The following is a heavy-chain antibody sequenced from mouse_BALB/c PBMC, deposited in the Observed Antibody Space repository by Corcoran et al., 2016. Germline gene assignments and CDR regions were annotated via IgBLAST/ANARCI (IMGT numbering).Heavy chain of an antibody. CDR2: IYWDDDN. Sequence: QVTLKESGPGILQPSQTLSLTCSFSGFSLSTSGMGVSWIRQPSGKGLEWLAHIYWDDDNRYNPSLKSRLTISKDTSSNQVFLKITSVDTAGTATYYCARRYYYGSSYFDYWGQGTTLTVAS. CDR3: ARRYYYGSSYFDY. CDR1: GFSLSTSGMG. D-gene: IGHD1-1*01. V-gene: IGHV8-12*01. J-gene: IGHJ2*01.